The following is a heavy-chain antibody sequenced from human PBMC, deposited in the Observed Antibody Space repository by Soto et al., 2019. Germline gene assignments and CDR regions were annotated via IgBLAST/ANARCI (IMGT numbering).Heavy chain of an antibody. Sequence: GASVKVSCKASGCTFTSYGISWVRQAPGQRLEWMGWINAGNGNTKYPQKFQGRVTITRDTSASTAYMELSSLRSEDTAVYYCARGPGGPDGPGDYWGQGTLVNVSS. V-gene: IGHV1-3*01. J-gene: IGHJ4*02. CDR1: GCTFTSYG. CDR2: INAGNGNT. D-gene: IGHD2-15*01. CDR3: ARGPGGPDGPGDY.